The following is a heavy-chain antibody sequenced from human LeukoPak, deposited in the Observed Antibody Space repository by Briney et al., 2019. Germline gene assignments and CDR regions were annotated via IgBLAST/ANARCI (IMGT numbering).Heavy chain of an antibody. CDR2: ISAYNGNT. V-gene: IGHV1-18*01. CDR1: GYTFTSYG. Sequence: ASLKVSCEPSGYTFTSYGISCVRQAPGQGREWMGWISAYNGNTNYTQKLQGRVTMTTDTSTSTAYMELRSLRSDDTAVYYCARDPLAANYYYYYMDVWGKGTTVTVSS. CDR3: ARDPLAANYYYYYMDV. J-gene: IGHJ6*03. D-gene: IGHD6-19*01.